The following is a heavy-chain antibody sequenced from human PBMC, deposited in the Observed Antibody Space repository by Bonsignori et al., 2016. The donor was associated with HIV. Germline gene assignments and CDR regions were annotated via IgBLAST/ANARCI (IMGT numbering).Heavy chain of an antibody. D-gene: IGHD7-27*01. V-gene: IGHV1-2*02. J-gene: IGHJ5*02. CDR2: INPNSGDT. Sequence: WVRQAPGQGLEWMGWINPNSGDTNYAEKFRGRVTMTRDTSISKAYMDLSGLRSGDTAVYYCARGGSLGMEHHWGQGTLVTVSS. CDR3: ARGGSLGMEHH.